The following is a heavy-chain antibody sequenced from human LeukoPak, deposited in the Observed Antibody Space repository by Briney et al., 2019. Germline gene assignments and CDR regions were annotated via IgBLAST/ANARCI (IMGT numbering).Heavy chain of an antibody. CDR2: INPNSGGT. J-gene: IGHJ4*02. CDR3: ARVHAGYSSSWYASPLDY. CDR1: GYTFTGYY. D-gene: IGHD6-13*01. V-gene: IGHV1-2*02. Sequence: GASVKVSCKASGYTFTGYYMHWVRQAPGQGLEWMGWINPNSGGTNYAQKFQGRVTMTRDTSISTAYMELSRLRSDDTAVYYCARVHAGYSSSWYASPLDYWGQGTLVTVSS.